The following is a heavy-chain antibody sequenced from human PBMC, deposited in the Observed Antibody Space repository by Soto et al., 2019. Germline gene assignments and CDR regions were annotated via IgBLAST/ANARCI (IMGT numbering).Heavy chain of an antibody. CDR2: INASGGGT. J-gene: IGHJ4*02. V-gene: IGHV1-46*04. CDR1: GYTFTSYY. Sequence: ASVKVSCKASGYTFTSYYIHWVRQGPGQGLEWMGIINASGGGTSYAQRLQGRVTMTRDTSTSTLYMELSSLRSEDTAVYYCVREETGAHGYFDYWGQGTLVTVSS. CDR3: VREETGAHGYFDY. D-gene: IGHD7-27*01.